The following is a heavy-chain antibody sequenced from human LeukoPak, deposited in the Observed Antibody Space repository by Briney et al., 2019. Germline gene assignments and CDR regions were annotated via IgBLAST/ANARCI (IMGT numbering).Heavy chain of an antibody. D-gene: IGHD2-15*01. Sequence: GGSLRLSCAASGFTFSSYSMNWVRQAPGKGLEWVSSISSSSSYIYYADSVKGRFTISRDNAKNSLYLQMNSLRAEDTAVYYCARVGAGGCSGGSCYFDYWGQGTLVTVFS. CDR2: ISSSSSYI. CDR1: GFTFSSYS. J-gene: IGHJ4*02. V-gene: IGHV3-21*01. CDR3: ARVGAGGCSGGSCYFDY.